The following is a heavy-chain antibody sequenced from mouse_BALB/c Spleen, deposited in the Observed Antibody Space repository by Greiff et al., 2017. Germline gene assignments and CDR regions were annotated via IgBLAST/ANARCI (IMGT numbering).Heavy chain of an antibody. CDR3: AREEGLRYYAMDY. CDR1: GYTFTDYA. Sequence: VKLMESGAELVRPGVSVKISCKGSGYTFTDYAMHWVKQSHAKSLEWIGVISTYYGDASYNQKFKGKATMTVDKSSSTAYMELARLTSEDSAIYYCAREEGLRYYAMDYWGQGTSVTVSS. V-gene: IGHV1S137*01. CDR2: ISTYYGDA. J-gene: IGHJ4*01.